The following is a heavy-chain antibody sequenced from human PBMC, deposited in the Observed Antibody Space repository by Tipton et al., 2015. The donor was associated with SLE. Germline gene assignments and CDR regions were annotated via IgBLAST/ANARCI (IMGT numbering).Heavy chain of an antibody. Sequence: TLSLTCAVSGYSISSGYYWGWIRRPPGKGLEWVGSIYHSGSTHYNPPLKSRVTISVDTPKNQFSLKLSSVTAAGTAVYYCARLGITIFGVDLRGPWGQGTLVTVSS. CDR2: IYHSGST. D-gene: IGHD3-3*01. V-gene: IGHV4-38-2*01. J-gene: IGHJ5*02. CDR3: ARLGITIFGVDLRGP. CDR1: GYSISSGYY.